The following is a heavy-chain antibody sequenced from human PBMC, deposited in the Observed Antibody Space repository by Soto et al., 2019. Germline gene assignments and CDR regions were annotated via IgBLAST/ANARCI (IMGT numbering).Heavy chain of an antibody. V-gene: IGHV1-69*01. D-gene: IGHD3-22*01. CDR3: ARGWGYDSNDYYYAY. Sequence: QVQLVQSGAEVRKPGSSVKVSCKASGGTVSRHAITWVRQAPGQGLEWMGGIIPIFGTANHAQKFQGRVTIIADESTSTVYMELSSLRSEDTAMYYCARGWGYDSNDYYYAYWRQGTLVIVSS. J-gene: IGHJ4*02. CDR2: IIPIFGTA. CDR1: GGTVSRHA.